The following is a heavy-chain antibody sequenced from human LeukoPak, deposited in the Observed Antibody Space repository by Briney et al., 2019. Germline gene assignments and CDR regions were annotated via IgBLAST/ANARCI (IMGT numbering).Heavy chain of an antibody. Sequence: SETLSLTCTVSGGSISSYYWSWIRQPPGKGLEWIGYIYYSGSTNYNPSLKSRVTISVDTSKNQFSLKLSSVTAANAAVYYCARTTVTASVYWHFDLWDRGTLVTVSS. V-gene: IGHV4-59*01. CDR3: ARTTVTASVYWHFDL. CDR2: IYYSGST. J-gene: IGHJ2*01. CDR1: GGSISSYY. D-gene: IGHD4-17*01.